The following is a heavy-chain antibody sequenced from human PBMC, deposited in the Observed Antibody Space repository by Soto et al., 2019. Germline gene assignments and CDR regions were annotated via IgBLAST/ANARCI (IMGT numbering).Heavy chain of an antibody. V-gene: IGHV1-2*04. D-gene: IGHD6-13*01. CDR3: ARGSGIAEAGTWKSGMDV. CDR1: GYTFTGYY. J-gene: IGHJ6*02. CDR2: INPNSGGT. Sequence: ASVKVSCKASGYTFTGYYMHWVRQAPGQGLEWMGWINPNSGGTNYAQKFQGWVTMTRDTSISTAYMELSRLRSDDTAVYYCARGSGIAEAGTWKSGMDVWGQGTTVTVSS.